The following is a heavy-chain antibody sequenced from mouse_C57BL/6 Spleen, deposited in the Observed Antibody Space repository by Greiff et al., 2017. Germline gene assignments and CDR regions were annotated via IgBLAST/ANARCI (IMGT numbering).Heavy chain of an antibody. CDR2: IDPETGGT. CDR1: GYTFTDYE. Sequence: QVQLQQSGAELVRPGASVKLSCKASGYTFTDYEMHWVKQTPVHGLEWIGAIDPETGGTAYNQKFKGKAILTADKSSSTAYMELRSLTSEDSAVYYCTRSATVVPFDYWGQGTTLTVSS. CDR3: TRSATVVPFDY. V-gene: IGHV1-15*01. J-gene: IGHJ2*01. D-gene: IGHD1-1*01.